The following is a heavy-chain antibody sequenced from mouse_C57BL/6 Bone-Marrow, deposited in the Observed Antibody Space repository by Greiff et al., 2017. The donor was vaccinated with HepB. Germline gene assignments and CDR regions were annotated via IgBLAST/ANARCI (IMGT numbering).Heavy chain of an antibody. CDR2: IDPEDGDT. CDR1: GFNIKDYY. CDR3: TGGSSPYWYFDV. D-gene: IGHD1-1*01. J-gene: IGHJ1*03. V-gene: IGHV14-1*01. Sequence: VQLQQSGAELVRPGASVKLSCTASGFNIKDYYMHWVKQRPEQGLEWIGRIDPEDGDTEYDPKFQGKATLTADTSSNTAYLQLSSLTSEDTAVYYCTGGSSPYWYFDVWGTGTTVTVSS.